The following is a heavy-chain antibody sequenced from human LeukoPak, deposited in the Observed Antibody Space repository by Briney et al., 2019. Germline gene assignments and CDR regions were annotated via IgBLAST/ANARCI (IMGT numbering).Heavy chain of an antibody. D-gene: IGHD3-22*01. V-gene: IGHV5-10-1*01. CDR2: IDPSDSYT. CDR1: GYSFSNYW. Sequence: PGESPQISCKGSGYSFSNYWITWVRQISGRGLECVGKIDPSDSYTNYSPSFQGHVTISADKSINTAYLQWSSLKASDTAIYYCARHLGGYTHFDYWGEGTVDTVSS. CDR3: ARHLGGYTHFDY. J-gene: IGHJ4*02.